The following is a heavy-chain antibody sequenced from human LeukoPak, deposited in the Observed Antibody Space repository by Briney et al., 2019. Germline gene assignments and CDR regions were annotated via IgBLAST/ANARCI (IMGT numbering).Heavy chain of an antibody. D-gene: IGHD1-26*01. Sequence: GGSLRLSCAASGFTFRNYWMSWVRQAPGKGLEWVANMNRAGSEKYYVDSVKGRFTISRDNAKNSLYLQMNSPRAEDTAVYYCARESHATFDYWGQGTLVIVSS. CDR1: GFTFRNYW. CDR2: MNRAGSEK. J-gene: IGHJ4*02. CDR3: ARESHATFDY. V-gene: IGHV3-7*01.